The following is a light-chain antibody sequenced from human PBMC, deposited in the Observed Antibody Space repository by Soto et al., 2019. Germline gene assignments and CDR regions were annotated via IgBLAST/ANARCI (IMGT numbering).Light chain of an antibody. CDR3: QHYNNLWG. CDR2: GAS. V-gene: IGKV3-15*01. CDR1: QSVRSN. J-gene: IGKJ4*01. Sequence: EIVMTQSPATLSVSPGERVTLSCRASQSVRSNLAWYQQKPAQVPRVLIYGASTRAMGIPDRFSGSGSGTEFTLTISSMQSEDCAVYYCQHYNNLWGFGGGTKVEI.